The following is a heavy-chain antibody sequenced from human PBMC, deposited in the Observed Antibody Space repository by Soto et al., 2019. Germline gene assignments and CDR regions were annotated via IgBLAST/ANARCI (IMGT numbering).Heavy chain of an antibody. J-gene: IGHJ6*02. CDR1: GGSFSGYY. Sequence: TLSLTCAGYGGSFSGYYWSWIRQPPGKGLEWIGEINHSGSTNYNPSLKSRVTISVDTSKNQFSLKLSSVTAADTAVYYCASRITGTIYYYGMDVWGQGTTVTVSS. V-gene: IGHV4-34*01. D-gene: IGHD1-7*01. CDR3: ASRITGTIYYYGMDV. CDR2: INHSGST.